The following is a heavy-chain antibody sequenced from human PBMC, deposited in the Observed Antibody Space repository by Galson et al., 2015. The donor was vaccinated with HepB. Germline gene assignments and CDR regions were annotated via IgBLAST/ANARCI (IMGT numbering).Heavy chain of an antibody. CDR1: GFTFGDYS. CDR3: ARAYNWNYYYYMDV. V-gene: IGHV3-49*03. CDR2: ITSKAYGGTT. D-gene: IGHD1-20*01. J-gene: IGHJ6*03. Sequence: SLRLSCAASGFTFGDYSMNWFRQAPGKGPQWVGVITSKAYGGTTEYAASVKGRFTISRDDSKTIAYLQMNSLKTEDTAVYYCARAYNWNYYYYMDVWGKGTTVTVSS.